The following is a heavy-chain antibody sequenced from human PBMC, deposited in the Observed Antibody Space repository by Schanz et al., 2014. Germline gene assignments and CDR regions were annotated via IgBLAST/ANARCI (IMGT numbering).Heavy chain of an antibody. CDR2: IYSGVST. V-gene: IGHV3-66*01. CDR1: GFIVSSTY. CDR3: ARLDSSSWYPRY. D-gene: IGHD6-13*01. Sequence: EVQLVESGGDLVQPGGSQRLSCAASGFIVSSTYMTWVRQAPGKGLEWVSIIYSGVSTYYADSVKGRFTTSRDNGKKSMYLQMNSLRAEDTAVYYCARLDSSSWYPRYWGQGTLVTVSS. J-gene: IGHJ4*02.